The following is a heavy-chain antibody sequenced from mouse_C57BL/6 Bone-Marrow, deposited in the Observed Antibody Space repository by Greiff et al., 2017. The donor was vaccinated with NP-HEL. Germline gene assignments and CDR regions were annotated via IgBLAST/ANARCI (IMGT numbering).Heavy chain of an antibody. CDR2: INPSSGYT. J-gene: IGHJ3*01. V-gene: IGHV1-7*01. Sequence: QVQLQQSGAELAKPGASVKLSCKASGYTFTSYWMHWVKQRPGQGLEWIGYINPSSGYTKYNQKFKDKATLTADKSSSTAYMQLSSLTYEDSAVYYCARWSRRSFAWFAYWGQGTLVTVSA. CDR3: ARWSRRSFAWFAY. CDR1: GYTFTSYW. D-gene: IGHD3-1*01.